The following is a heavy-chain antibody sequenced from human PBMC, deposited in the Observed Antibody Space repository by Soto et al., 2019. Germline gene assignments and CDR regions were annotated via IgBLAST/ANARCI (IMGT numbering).Heavy chain of an antibody. CDR3: AKINRPISDSDSSGWGYYYYFGMDV. CDR2: ISFDGKSD. D-gene: IGHD6-6*01. Sequence: QVRLVESGGGVVQPGRSLRLSCEVSGFTFSSYGMHWVRQAPGKGLEWVAVISFDGKSDYYADSARGRFTISRDNTKNTLYLQMNSLRAEDTAVYYCAKINRPISDSDSSGWGYYYYFGMDVWGQGTTVTVSS. CDR1: GFTFSSYG. J-gene: IGHJ6*02. V-gene: IGHV3-30*18.